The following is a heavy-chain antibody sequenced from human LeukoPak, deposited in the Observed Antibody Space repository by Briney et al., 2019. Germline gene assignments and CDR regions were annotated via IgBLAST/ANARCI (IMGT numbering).Heavy chain of an antibody. CDR3: ARERSYCSGATCSLDL. V-gene: IGHV3-9*01. CDR2: ISWNSGSI. J-gene: IGHJ5*02. Sequence: PGRSLRLSCAASGFTFDDYAMHWVRQAPGKGLEWVSGISWNSGSIGYADSVKGRFTISRDNGENSVYLQMNSLRAEDTAVYFCARERSYCSGATCSLDLWGQGTLVTVSS. D-gene: IGHD2-15*01. CDR1: GFTFDDYA.